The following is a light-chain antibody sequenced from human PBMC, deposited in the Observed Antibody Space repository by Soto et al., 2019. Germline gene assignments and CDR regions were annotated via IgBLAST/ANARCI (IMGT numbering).Light chain of an antibody. J-gene: IGKJ1*01. Sequence: EIVLTQSPGTLSLSPGERATLSCRASQSVSSNYLAWYQQKPGQAPRLLIYGASSRATGIPDRFSGSGSGTDFTLTISRLEPEDFAVNYCQQYGSSPRTFGQGTKVDIK. CDR3: QQYGSSPRT. V-gene: IGKV3-20*01. CDR2: GAS. CDR1: QSVSSNY.